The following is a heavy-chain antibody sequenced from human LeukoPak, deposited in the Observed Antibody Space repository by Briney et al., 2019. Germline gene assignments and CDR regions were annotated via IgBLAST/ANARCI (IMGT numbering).Heavy chain of an antibody. CDR1: GFTFSDYY. Sequence: GGSLRLSCAASGFTFSDYYTSWIRQAPGKGLEWVPYISGTSTYTNYADSVKGRFTISRDNAKSSLYLQMNSLRTEYTAVYYCARDISYCGGDCAPYYFDYWGQGTLVTVSS. CDR2: ISGTSTYT. CDR3: ARDISYCGGDCAPYYFDY. J-gene: IGHJ4*02. V-gene: IGHV3-11*05. D-gene: IGHD2-21*02.